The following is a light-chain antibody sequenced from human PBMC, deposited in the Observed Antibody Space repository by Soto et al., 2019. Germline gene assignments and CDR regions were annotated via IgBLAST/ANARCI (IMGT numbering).Light chain of an antibody. Sequence: EIVMTQSPATLSVSPGESAALSCRASQSVNNNLAWYQQKPGQAPRLLIYGASTRATGIPARFSGSGSGTEFTLTISSLQSEDFAVYYCQQYNNWPLFTFGPGTKVDIK. J-gene: IGKJ3*01. CDR1: QSVNNN. CDR2: GAS. CDR3: QQYNNWPLFT. V-gene: IGKV3-15*01.